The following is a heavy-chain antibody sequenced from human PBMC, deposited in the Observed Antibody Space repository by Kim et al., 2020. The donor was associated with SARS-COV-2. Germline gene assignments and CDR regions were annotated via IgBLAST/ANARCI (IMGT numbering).Heavy chain of an antibody. V-gene: IGHV3-49*02. Sequence: TTQYAASVKGRFTISRDDSKSIGYLQMSSLKTEDTAVYYCSSAGGNAASHWGQGTLVTVSS. J-gene: IGHJ4*02. CDR2: TT. D-gene: IGHD2-8*02. CDR3: SSAGGNAASH.